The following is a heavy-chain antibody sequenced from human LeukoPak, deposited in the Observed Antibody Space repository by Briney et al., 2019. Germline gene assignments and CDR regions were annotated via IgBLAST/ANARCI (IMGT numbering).Heavy chain of an antibody. CDR2: ISGSGGST. J-gene: IGHJ4*02. CDR3: ARVFSESTYDY. CDR1: GFTFSDYY. V-gene: IGHV3-23*01. Sequence: GGSLRLSCAASGFTFSDYYMSWVRQAPGKGLEWVSAISGSGGSTYYADSVKGRFTISRDDSKNTLYLQMNSLRAEDTAVYYCARVFSESTYDYWGQGTLVTVSS.